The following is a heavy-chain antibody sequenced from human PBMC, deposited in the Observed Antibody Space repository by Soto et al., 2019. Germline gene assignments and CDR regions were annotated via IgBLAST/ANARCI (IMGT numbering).Heavy chain of an antibody. CDR3: ARVAGLEDYFDY. CDR1: GFTFSSYG. CDR2: IWYDGSNK. D-gene: IGHD6-13*01. Sequence: GGSLRLSCAASGFTFSSYGMHWVRQAPGKGLEWVAVIWYDGSNKYYADSVKGRFTISRDNSKNTLYLQMNSLRAEDTAVYYCARVAGLEDYFDYWGQGTLVTVSS. J-gene: IGHJ4*02. V-gene: IGHV3-33*01.